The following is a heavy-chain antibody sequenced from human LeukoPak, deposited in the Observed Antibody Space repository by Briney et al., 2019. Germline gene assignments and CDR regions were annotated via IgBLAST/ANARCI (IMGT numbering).Heavy chain of an antibody. Sequence: GGSLRLSCAASGFTFSSHAMNWVRQAPGKGLEWVSSISSGSHYMYYTDSVKGRFTISRDNAKNSLYLQMNSLRAEDTAVYYCARGQVLGNWGQGTLVTVSS. J-gene: IGHJ4*02. V-gene: IGHV3-21*04. D-gene: IGHD2/OR15-2a*01. CDR3: ARGQVLGN. CDR2: ISSGSHYM. CDR1: GFTFSSHA.